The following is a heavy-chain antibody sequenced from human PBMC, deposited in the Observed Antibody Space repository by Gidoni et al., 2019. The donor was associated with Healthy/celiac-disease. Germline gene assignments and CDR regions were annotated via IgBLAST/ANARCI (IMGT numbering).Heavy chain of an antibody. V-gene: IGHV3-48*01. J-gene: IGHJ5*02. CDR3: AREDYYDSSGATPNWFDP. CDR2: IRRSSSTI. Sequence: EVQLVESGGGLVQPGGSLRLSCAASGFPFSSYSMNWVRQAPGKGLGGVSYIRRSSSTIYYADYVKARFTISRDNAKNSLYLQMNSLRAEDTAVYYCAREDYYDSSGATPNWFDPWGQGTLVTVSS. D-gene: IGHD3-22*01. CDR1: GFPFSSYS.